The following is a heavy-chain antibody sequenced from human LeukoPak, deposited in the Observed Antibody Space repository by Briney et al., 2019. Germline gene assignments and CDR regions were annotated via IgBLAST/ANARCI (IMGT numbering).Heavy chain of an antibody. V-gene: IGHV3-7*01. CDR2: IKQDGSEK. CDR3: TREAAAGIDY. Sequence: AGGSLRLSCAASGFTFSTHWMSWVRQAPGKGLEWVANIKQDGSEKYYLDSVKGRFTISRDNAKNSLYLQMNSLRAEDTAVYFCTREAAAGIDYWGQGTLVTVSS. D-gene: IGHD6-13*01. J-gene: IGHJ4*02. CDR1: GFTFSTHW.